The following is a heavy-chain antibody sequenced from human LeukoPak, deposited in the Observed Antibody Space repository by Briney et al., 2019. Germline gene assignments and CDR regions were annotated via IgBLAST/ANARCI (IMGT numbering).Heavy chain of an antibody. Sequence: PSETLSLTCTVSGGSISSYYWSWIRQPPGKGLGWIGYIYYSGSTNYNPSLKSRVTISVDTSKNQFSLKLSSVTAADTAVYYCARLGGSYSDYWGQGTLVTVSS. V-gene: IGHV4-59*08. CDR2: IYYSGST. D-gene: IGHD1-26*01. CDR3: ARLGGSYSDY. J-gene: IGHJ4*02. CDR1: GGSISSYY.